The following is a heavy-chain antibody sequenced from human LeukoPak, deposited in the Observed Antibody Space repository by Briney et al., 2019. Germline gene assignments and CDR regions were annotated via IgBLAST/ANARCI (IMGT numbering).Heavy chain of an antibody. CDR3: ARRDTTGWFHHFDY. CDR2: LYNGGGA. D-gene: IGHD6-19*01. V-gene: IGHV3-53*01. Sequence: PGGSLRLSCAASGFTVSSNSMTWVRQAPGKGLGGGSILYNGGGANYADSVTGRFTISRDNSRNTLFLQMNSLRDEDTAVYYCARRDTTGWFHHFDYWAREPWSPSPQ. J-gene: IGHJ4*02. CDR1: GFTVSSNS.